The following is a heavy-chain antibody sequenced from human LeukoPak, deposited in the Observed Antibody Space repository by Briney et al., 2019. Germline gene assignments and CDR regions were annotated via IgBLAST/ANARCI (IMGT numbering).Heavy chain of an antibody. CDR3: ARDRVSSGWDHDY. CDR1: GFTFSSYW. J-gene: IGHJ4*02. CDR2: IKQDGSEK. Sequence: PGGSLRLSCAASGFTFSSYWMNWVRQAPGKGLEWVANIKQDGSEKYYVDSVKGRFTISRDNAKNSLYLQMNSLRAEDTAVYYCARDRVSSGWDHDYWGQGTLVTVSS. D-gene: IGHD6-19*01. V-gene: IGHV3-7*01.